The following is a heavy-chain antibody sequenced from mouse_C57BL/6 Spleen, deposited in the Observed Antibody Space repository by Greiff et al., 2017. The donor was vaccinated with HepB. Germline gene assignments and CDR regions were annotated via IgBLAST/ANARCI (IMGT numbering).Heavy chain of an antibody. CDR2: IYPRSGNT. D-gene: IGHD1-1*01. CDR1: GYTFTSYG. Sequence: VQLQQSGAELARPGASVKLSCKASGYTFTSYGISWVKQRTGQGLEWIGEIYPRSGNTYYNEKFKGKATLTADKSSSTAYMELRSLTSEDSAVYFCARDRVVATDYYAMDYWGQGTSVTVSS. V-gene: IGHV1-81*01. J-gene: IGHJ4*01. CDR3: ARDRVVATDYYAMDY.